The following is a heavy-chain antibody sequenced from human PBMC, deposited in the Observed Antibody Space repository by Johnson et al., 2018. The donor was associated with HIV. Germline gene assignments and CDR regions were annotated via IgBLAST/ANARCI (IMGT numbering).Heavy chain of an antibody. CDR3: GSDMSSRWGMGVACDI. J-gene: IGHJ3*02. D-gene: IGHD6-13*01. CDR2: ISYDGSNK. CDR1: GFTFSSYA. V-gene: IGHV3-30-3*01. Sequence: QVQLVESGGGVVQPGRSLRLSCAASGFTFSSYALHWVRQAPCKGLEWVAVISYDGSNKYYADSVKGRLTISRDHSKNTLYLQMSSLRAEYTVMYYCGSDMSSRWGMGVACDIWGQGTMVTVSS.